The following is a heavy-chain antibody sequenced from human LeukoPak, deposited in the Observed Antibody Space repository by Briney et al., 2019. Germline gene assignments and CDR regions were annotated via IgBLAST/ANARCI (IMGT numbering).Heavy chain of an antibody. CDR1: GGSISSYY. Sequence: PSETLSLTCTVSGGSISSYYWSWFRQPPGKGLEWIGYIYYSGSTNYNPSLKSRVTISVDTSKNQFSLKLSSVTAADTAVYYCARAYYYYYYMDVWGKGTTVTISS. CDR3: ARAYYYYYYMDV. CDR2: IYYSGST. J-gene: IGHJ6*03. V-gene: IGHV4-59*01.